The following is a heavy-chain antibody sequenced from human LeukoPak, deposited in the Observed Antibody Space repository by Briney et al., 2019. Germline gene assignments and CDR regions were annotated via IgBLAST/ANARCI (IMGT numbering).Heavy chain of an antibody. D-gene: IGHD6-13*01. Sequence: GASVKVSCKASGYTFTSYYMHWVRQAPGQGLEWMGIINPSGGSTSYAQKFQGRVTMTRDTSTSTVYMELSSLRSEDTAVYYCARDLTPYSSSRKGDYYYYGMDVWGQGTTVTVSS. CDR3: ARDLTPYSSSRKGDYYYYGMDV. CDR1: GYTFTSYY. CDR2: INPSGGST. J-gene: IGHJ6*02. V-gene: IGHV1-46*01.